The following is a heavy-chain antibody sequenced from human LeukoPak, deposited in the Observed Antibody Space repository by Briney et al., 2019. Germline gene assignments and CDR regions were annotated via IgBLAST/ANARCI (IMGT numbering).Heavy chain of an antibody. CDR3: ARDRGYSYARDAFDI. J-gene: IGHJ3*02. CDR1: GFTFSSYS. Sequence: GGSLRLSCAASGFTFSSYSMNWVRQAPGKGLEWVSSISSGSSYIYYAGSVKGGFTISRENAKKSLYLQMNSLRAEDTAVYYCARDRGYSYARDAFDICGQGTMVTVSS. D-gene: IGHD5-18*01. V-gene: IGHV3-21*01. CDR2: ISSGSSYI.